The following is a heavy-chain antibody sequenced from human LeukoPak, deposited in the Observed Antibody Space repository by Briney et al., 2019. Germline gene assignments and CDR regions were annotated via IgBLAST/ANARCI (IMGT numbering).Heavy chain of an antibody. Sequence: SENVSFTCTVSGGSISSGGYYWNWIRQPAGKGLEWIGRISTSGSTDYNPSLKSRVTISIDTSKNQFSLKLYSVTAADTALYYYARDGASSGRQLHYWGQGTLVTVSS. V-gene: IGHV4-61*02. CDR3: ARDGASSGRQLHY. CDR2: ISTSGST. J-gene: IGHJ4*02. CDR1: GGSISSGGYY. D-gene: IGHD1-26*01.